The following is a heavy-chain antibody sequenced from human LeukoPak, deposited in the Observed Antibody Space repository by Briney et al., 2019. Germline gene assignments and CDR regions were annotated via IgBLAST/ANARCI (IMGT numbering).Heavy chain of an antibody. D-gene: IGHD6-19*01. Sequence: GGSLRLSCAASGFTFSSYGMHWVRQAPGKGLEWGAVILYDGSNKYYADSVKGRFTISRDNSKNTLYLQMNSLRAEDTAVYYCAKDSSGFIDYWGQGTLVTVSS. J-gene: IGHJ4*02. CDR1: GFTFSSYG. V-gene: IGHV3-30*18. CDR2: ILYDGSNK. CDR3: AKDSSGFIDY.